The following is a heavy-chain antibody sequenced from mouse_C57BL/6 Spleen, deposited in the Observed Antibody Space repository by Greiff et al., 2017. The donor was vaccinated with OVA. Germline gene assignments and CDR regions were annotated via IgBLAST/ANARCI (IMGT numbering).Heavy chain of an antibody. Sequence: EVMLVESGGGLVQPGGSLKLSCAASGFTFSDYGMAWVRQAPRKGPEWVAFISNLAYSIYYADTVTGRFTISRENAKNTLYLEMSSLRSEDTAMYYCARLDSNYYFDYWGQGTTLTVSS. CDR3: ARLDSNYYFDY. CDR2: ISNLAYSI. CDR1: GFTFSDYG. D-gene: IGHD2-5*01. V-gene: IGHV5-15*01. J-gene: IGHJ2*01.